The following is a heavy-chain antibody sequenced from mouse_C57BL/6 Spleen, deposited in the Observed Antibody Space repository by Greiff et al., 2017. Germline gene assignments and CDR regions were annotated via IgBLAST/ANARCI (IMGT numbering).Heavy chain of an antibody. CDR2: IDPETGGT. V-gene: IGHV1-15*01. D-gene: IGHD2-1*01. J-gene: IGHJ4*01. Sequence: VQRVESGAELVRPGASVTLSCKASGYTFTDYEMHWVKQTPVHGLEWIGAIDPETGGTAYNQKFKGKAILTADKSSSTAYMELRSLTSEDSAVYYCPYGTYAMDYWGQGTSVTVSS. CDR3: PYGTYAMDY. CDR1: GYTFTDYE.